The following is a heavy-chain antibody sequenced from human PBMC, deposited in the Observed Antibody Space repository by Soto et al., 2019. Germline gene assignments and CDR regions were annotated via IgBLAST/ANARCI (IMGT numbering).Heavy chain of an antibody. CDR2: INTDGSAT. CDR3: ASSLLWPVDLNY. D-gene: IGHD2-21*01. V-gene: IGHV3-74*01. J-gene: IGHJ4*02. Sequence: SLRLSCAASGFTFSSHWMHWVRQAPGKGLVWVSRINTDGSATNYADYVKGRFTVSRDNAKNTLYLQMNSLRAEDTAIYYCASSLLWPVDLNYWGQGTLVTVSS. CDR1: GFTFSSHW.